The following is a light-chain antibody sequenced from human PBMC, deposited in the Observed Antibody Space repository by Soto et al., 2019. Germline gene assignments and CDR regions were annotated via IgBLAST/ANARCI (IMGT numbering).Light chain of an antibody. J-gene: IGLJ2*01. Sequence: QSALTQPASVSGSPGQSITISCTGTSTDVGGHDFVSWYQQHPGKAPKLMICEVTKRPSGVSNRFSGSKSGNTASLTISGLQAEDEADYYCSSYTSGSTPVVFGGGTKVTVL. V-gene: IGLV2-14*01. CDR1: STDVGGHDF. CDR3: SSYTSGSTPVV. CDR2: EVT.